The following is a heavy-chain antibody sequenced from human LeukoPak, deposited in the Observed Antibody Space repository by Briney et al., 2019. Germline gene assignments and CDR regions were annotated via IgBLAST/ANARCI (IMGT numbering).Heavy chain of an antibody. V-gene: IGHV1-18*01. CDR1: GYTLTSYG. D-gene: IGHD2-2*01. CDR3: ARDVRHRYCSSASCYRGWFDP. Sequence: ASVKVSCKASGYTLTSYGISWVRQAPGQGLEWMGWISAYNGNTNYAQKVQGRVTMTTDTSTRTAYMELSSLRSEDTAVYYCARDVRHRYCSSASCYRGWFDPWGQGTLVTVPS. J-gene: IGHJ5*02. CDR2: ISAYNGNT.